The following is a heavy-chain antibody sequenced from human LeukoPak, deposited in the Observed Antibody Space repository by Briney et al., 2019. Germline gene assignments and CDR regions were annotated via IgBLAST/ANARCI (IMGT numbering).Heavy chain of an antibody. V-gene: IGHV3-30*01. CDR1: GFTFSNYA. CDR2: ISSGGTYE. J-gene: IGHJ4*02. Sequence: GKSLRLSCAASGFTFSNYAMHWVRQAPGKGLEWVSLISSGGTYEYYADSVKGRFTISRDDSKNTLYLQLNSLRAEDTAVYYCARDSTYYYDSGSSGPHYFDNWGQGTLVTVSS. CDR3: ARDSTYYYDSGSSGPHYFDN. D-gene: IGHD3-10*01.